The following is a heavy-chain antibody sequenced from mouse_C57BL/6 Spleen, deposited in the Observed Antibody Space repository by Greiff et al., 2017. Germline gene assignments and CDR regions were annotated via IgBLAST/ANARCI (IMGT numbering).Heavy chain of an antibody. D-gene: IGHD3-2*02. Sequence: VQLQQPGAELVRPGSSVKLSCKASGYTFTSYWMHWVKQRPIQGLEWIGNIDPSDSETHYNQKFKDKATLTVDKSSSTAYMQLSSLTSEDSAVYYCAKEGGAQATLAYWGQGTLVTVSA. CDR3: AKEGGAQATLAY. CDR2: IDPSDSET. J-gene: IGHJ3*01. V-gene: IGHV1-52*01. CDR1: GYTFTSYW.